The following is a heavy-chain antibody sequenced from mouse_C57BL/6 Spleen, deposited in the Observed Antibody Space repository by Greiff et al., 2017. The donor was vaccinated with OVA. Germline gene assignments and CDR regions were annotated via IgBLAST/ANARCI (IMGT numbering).Heavy chain of an antibody. CDR3: ARVSAYYSNGFDY. J-gene: IGHJ2*01. V-gene: IGHV5-16*01. Sequence: DVKLVESEGGLVQPGSSMKLSCTASGFTFSDYYMAWVRQVPEKGLEWVANINYDGSSTYYLDSLKSRFIISRDNAKNILYLQMSSLKSEDTATYYCARVSAYYSNGFDYWGQGTTLTVSS. CDR2: INYDGSST. D-gene: IGHD2-5*01. CDR1: GFTFSDYY.